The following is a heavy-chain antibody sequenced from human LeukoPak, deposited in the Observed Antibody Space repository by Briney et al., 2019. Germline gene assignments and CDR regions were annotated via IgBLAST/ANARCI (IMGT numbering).Heavy chain of an antibody. CDR3: ARGYSGYDPIGY. CDR2: IYYSGST. V-gene: IGHV4-59*01. J-gene: IGHJ4*02. CDR1: GGSISSYY. Sequence: SETPSLTCTVSGGSISSYYWSWIRQPPGKGVEWIGYIYYSGSTNYNPSLKSRVTISVDTSKNQFSLKLSSVTAADTAVYYCARGYSGYDPIGYWGQGTLVTVSS. D-gene: IGHD5-12*01.